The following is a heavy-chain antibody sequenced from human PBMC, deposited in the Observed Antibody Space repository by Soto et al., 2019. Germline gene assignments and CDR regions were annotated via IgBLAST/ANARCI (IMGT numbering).Heavy chain of an antibody. CDR1: GFTVSSNY. D-gene: IGHD3-3*01. V-gene: IGHV3-66*04. Sequence: GGSLRLCCTASGFTVSSNYMSWVRQAPGKGLEWVSVIYSGGSTYYADSVKGRFIISRDNSKNTLYLQMNSLRAEDTAVYYCARQYDFWTFDYWGQGTLVTVSS. CDR3: ARQYDFWTFDY. CDR2: IYSGGST. J-gene: IGHJ4*02.